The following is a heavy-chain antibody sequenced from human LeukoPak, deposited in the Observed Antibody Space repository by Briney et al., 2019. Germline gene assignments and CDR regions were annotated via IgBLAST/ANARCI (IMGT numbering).Heavy chain of an antibody. CDR2: FDPEDGET. V-gene: IGHV1-24*01. Sequence: GASVKVSCKVSGYTLAELSMHWVRQAPGKGREWMGGFDPEDGETIYAQKFQGRVTMTEDTSTDTAYMELSSLRSEDTAVYYCATDLSGGDYYDFPWGQGTLVTVSS. CDR1: GYTLAELS. J-gene: IGHJ5*02. CDR3: ATDLSGGDYYDFP. D-gene: IGHD3-22*01.